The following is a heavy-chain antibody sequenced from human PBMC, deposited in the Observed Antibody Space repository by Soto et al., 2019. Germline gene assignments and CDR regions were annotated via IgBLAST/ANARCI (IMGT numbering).Heavy chain of an antibody. J-gene: IGHJ6*01. CDR3: AREGFGLVGFYNSGMDV. V-gene: IGHV4-4*08. CDR1: GASINYYY. D-gene: IGHD3-10*01. Sequence: AETLSLTYGRSGASINYYYKNWIRQSPGKGLEWIGYIQDSGATKYNPSLESRVTISVDTSKNQFSLNLSSVTAADTAVYYCAREGFGLVGFYNSGMDVCAQWTQVTVSS. CDR2: IQDSGAT.